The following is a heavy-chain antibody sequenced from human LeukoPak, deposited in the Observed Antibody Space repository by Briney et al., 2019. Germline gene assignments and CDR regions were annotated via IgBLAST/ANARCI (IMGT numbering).Heavy chain of an antibody. D-gene: IGHD2-8*02. V-gene: IGHV3-30*02. J-gene: IGHJ4*02. CDR2: IAHHGNNK. CDR1: GFTFSSSA. CDR3: AKDGSWSCTD. Sequence: GGSLRLSCGASGFTFSSSAMHWVREGPGEGLEWVAYIAHHGNNKYYADSVKGRFTTSRDNSKGSLYLQMNSLRADDTAVYYCAKDGSWSCTDWGQGTLVRVSS.